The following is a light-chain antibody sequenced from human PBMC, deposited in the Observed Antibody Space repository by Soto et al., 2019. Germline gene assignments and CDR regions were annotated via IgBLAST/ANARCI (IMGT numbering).Light chain of an antibody. CDR2: DAS. Sequence: DIQMTQSPSTLSASVGDRVTITCRASQGISGWLAWYQPKAGKAPRLLIFDASSLMSGVPSSFSGSGSGTDFVLTINRLQPDDSVTYYLQLYDSLSVWSFGQGTKVEIK. V-gene: IGKV1-5*01. J-gene: IGKJ1*01. CDR1: QGISGW. CDR3: QLYDSLSVWS.